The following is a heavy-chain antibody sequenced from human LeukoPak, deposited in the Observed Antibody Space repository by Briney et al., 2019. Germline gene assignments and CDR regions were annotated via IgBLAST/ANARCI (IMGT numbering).Heavy chain of an antibody. CDR1: GFTFSSYA. CDR3: AKDLTIFGVVIEYYFDY. J-gene: IGHJ4*02. CDR2: ISGSGGST. D-gene: IGHD3-3*01. Sequence: PGGSLRLSCAASGFTFSSYAMSWVRQAPGKGLEWVSAISGSGGSTYYADSVKGRFTISRDNSKNTLYLQMNSLRAEDTAVYYCAKDLTIFGVVIEYYFDYWGQGTLVTVSS. V-gene: IGHV3-23*01.